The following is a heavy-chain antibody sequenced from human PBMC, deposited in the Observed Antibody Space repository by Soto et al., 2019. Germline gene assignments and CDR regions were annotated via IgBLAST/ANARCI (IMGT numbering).Heavy chain of an antibody. D-gene: IGHD2-15*01. CDR3: AKDGRSGDGFDY. CDR2: ISYDGSNK. J-gene: IGHJ4*02. Sequence: GESLKISCAASGFTFSSYGMHWVRQAPGKGLEWVAVISYDGSNKYYADSVKGRFTISRDNSKNTLYLQMNSLRAEDTAVYYCAKDGRSGDGFDYWGQGTLVTVSS. V-gene: IGHV3-30*18. CDR1: GFTFSSYG.